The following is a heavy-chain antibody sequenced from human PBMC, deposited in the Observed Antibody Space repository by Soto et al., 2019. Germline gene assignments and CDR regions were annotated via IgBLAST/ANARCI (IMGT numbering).Heavy chain of an antibody. CDR3: ARHYSSGSRNWFDP. V-gene: IGHV4-39*01. D-gene: IGHD6-19*01. J-gene: IGHJ5*02. CDR2: IYYSGST. Sequence: SETLSLTCSVSGGSINSSSYFWGWFRQPPGKGLEWIGSIYYSGSTYYNPSLRSRVTISVDTSKNQFSLKLSSVTAADTAVFYCARHYSSGSRNWFDPWGQATLVTTYS. CDR1: GGSINSSSYF.